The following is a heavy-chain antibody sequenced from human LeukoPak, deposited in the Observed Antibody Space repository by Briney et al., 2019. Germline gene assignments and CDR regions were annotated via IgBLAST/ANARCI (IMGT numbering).Heavy chain of an antibody. Sequence: GSLRLSCAASGFTFSDYWMHWVRQVPGKGLVWVSRINTDGRSTIYADSVKGRFTISRDNAKNTLYLQMNSLRGEDTGVYYCGRDESVPGPTTFDFWGQGTLVTVSS. CDR2: INTDGRST. V-gene: IGHV3-74*01. J-gene: IGHJ4*02. CDR1: GFTFSDYW. D-gene: IGHD6-19*01. CDR3: GRDESVPGPTTFDF.